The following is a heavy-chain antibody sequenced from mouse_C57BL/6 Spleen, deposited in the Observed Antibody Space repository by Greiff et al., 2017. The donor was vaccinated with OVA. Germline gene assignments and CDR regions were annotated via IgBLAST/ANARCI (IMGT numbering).Heavy chain of an antibody. CDR1: GYSITSGYY. CDR3: ARRGTTVVAGDAMDY. V-gene: IGHV3-6*01. D-gene: IGHD1-1*01. Sequence: ESGPGLVKPSQSLSLTCSVTGYSITSGYYWNWIRQFPGNKLEWMGYISYDGSNNYNPSLKNRISITRDTSKNQFFLKLNSVTTEDTATYYCARRGTTVVAGDAMDYWGQGTSVTVSS. J-gene: IGHJ4*01. CDR2: ISYDGSN.